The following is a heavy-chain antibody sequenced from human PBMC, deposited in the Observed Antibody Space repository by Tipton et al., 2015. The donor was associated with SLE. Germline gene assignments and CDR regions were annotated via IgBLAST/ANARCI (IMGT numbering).Heavy chain of an antibody. D-gene: IGHD2-15*01. CDR2: ISHSGDT. J-gene: IGHJ4*02. V-gene: IGHV4-39*07. Sequence: LRLSCTVSGGSIRSSRHFWGWIRQPPGKGLEWIGEISHSGDTDYNPSLKSRVTMSVDKSKNQFSLKLSSVTAADTAVYYCARVAQGTLTVYSIDYWGQGTLVTVSS. CDR3: ARVAQGTLTVYSIDY. CDR1: GGSIRSSRHF.